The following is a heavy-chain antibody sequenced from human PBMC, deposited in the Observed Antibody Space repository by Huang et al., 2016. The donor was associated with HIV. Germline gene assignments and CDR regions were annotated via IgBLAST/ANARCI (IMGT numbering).Heavy chain of an antibody. J-gene: IGHJ3*02. D-gene: IGHD3-22*01. CDR3: ARDPKYHRIGYYRQRRGIDI. Sequence: QIQLMQSGPELKQPGASVKVSCKASGYTFTSYGITWVRQAPGQGPEWMGGISASSGDTEYAQKFQGRVTWTTDTSTNIAYMELRSLRSDDTAKYYCARDPKYHRIGYYRQRRGIDIWGQGTMVSVSS. CDR1: GYTFTSYG. V-gene: IGHV1-18*01. CDR2: ISASSGDT.